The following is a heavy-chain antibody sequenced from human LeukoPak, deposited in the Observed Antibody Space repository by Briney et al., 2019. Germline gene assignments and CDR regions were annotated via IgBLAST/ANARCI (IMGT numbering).Heavy chain of an antibody. J-gene: IGHJ4*02. CDR2: IYYSGST. CDR3: ARGKEVITMLRGLKPGYYFDY. CDR1: GGSISSSSYY. D-gene: IGHD3-10*01. Sequence: SETLSLTCTVSGGSISSSSYYWGWIRQRPGKGLEWFGSIYYSGSTYYNPSLKSRVTISVDTSKNQFSLKLNSVTAADTAVYYCARGKEVITMLRGLKPGYYFDYWGQGTLVTVSS. V-gene: IGHV4-39*07.